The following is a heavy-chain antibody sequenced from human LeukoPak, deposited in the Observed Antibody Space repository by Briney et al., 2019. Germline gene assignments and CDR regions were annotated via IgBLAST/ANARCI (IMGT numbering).Heavy chain of an antibody. CDR2: ISNSARTI. V-gene: IGHV3-48*04. CDR3: ARADYYDSRGYLDY. CDR1: GFTFSSYA. J-gene: IGHJ4*02. D-gene: IGHD3-22*01. Sequence: PGGSLRLSCAASGFTFSSYAMSWVRQAPGKGLEWVSYISNSARTIFYADSVKGRFTISRDNAKNSLCLQMNSLRAEDTAVYYCARADYYDSRGYLDYWGQGTLVTVSS.